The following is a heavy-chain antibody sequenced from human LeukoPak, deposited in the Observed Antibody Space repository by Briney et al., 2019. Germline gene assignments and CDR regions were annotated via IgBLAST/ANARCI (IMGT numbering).Heavy chain of an antibody. CDR1: GFTFSSYA. Sequence: GGSLRLSCAASGFTFSSYAMHWVRQAPGKGLEWVANIKQDGSEKYYVDSVKGRFTISRDNAKNSLYLQMNSLRAEDTAVYYCASPAGCNWNPLPLLYSWGQGTLVTVSS. V-gene: IGHV3-7*01. D-gene: IGHD1-20*01. CDR2: IKQDGSEK. J-gene: IGHJ4*02. CDR3: ASPAGCNWNPLPLLYS.